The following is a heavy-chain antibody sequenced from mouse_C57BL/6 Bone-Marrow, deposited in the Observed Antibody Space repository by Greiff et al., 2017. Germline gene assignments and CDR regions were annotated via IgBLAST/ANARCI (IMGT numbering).Heavy chain of an antibody. V-gene: IGHV1-5*01. CDR1: GYTFTSYW. Sequence: VQLQQSGTVLARPGASVKMSCKTSGYTFTSYWMHWVKQRPGQGLEWIGAIYPGNSDTSYNQKFKGKAKLTAVTSASTAYMELSSLTNEDSAVYYCTRDYYGSSEYFDVWGTGTTVTVSS. J-gene: IGHJ1*03. CDR2: IYPGNSDT. D-gene: IGHD1-1*01. CDR3: TRDYYGSSEYFDV.